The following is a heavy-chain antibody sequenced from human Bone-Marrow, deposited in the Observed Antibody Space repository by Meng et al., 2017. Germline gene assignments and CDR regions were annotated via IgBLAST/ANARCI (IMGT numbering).Heavy chain of an antibody. CDR3: ARIPDYDTCES. D-gene: IGHD3-22*01. CDR2: IQRGGSN. CDR1: GGSLSSSNW. J-gene: IGHJ5*02. Sequence: QVQLQESGPGLVKPSRTLSLTFAVSGGSLSSSNWWSWLRPPTGRGVEWFGEIQRGGSNNYHPSLKSRVTISIDKSKNQFFLMLTSLTAADTAVYYCARIPDYDTCESWGQGTLVTVSS. V-gene: IGHV4-4*02.